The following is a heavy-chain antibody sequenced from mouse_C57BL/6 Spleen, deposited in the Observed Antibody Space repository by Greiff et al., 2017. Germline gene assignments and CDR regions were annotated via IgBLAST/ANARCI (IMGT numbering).Heavy chain of an antibody. CDR2: IDPENGDT. V-gene: IGHV14-4*01. J-gene: IGHJ2*01. Sequence: EVQRVESGAELVRPGASVKLSCTASGFNIKDDYMHWVKQRPEQGLEWIGWIDPENGDTEYASKFQGKATITADTSSNTAYLQLSSLTSEDTAVYYCTMDTTVDYWGQGTTLTVSS. D-gene: IGHD1-1*01. CDR3: TMDTTVDY. CDR1: GFNIKDDY.